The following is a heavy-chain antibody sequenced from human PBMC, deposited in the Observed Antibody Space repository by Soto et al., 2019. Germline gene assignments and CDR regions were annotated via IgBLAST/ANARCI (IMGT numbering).Heavy chain of an antibody. J-gene: IGHJ4*02. CDR3: AKDLQLWPPVHFDH. Sequence: PGGSLRLSCAGSGFIFRNYAMTWVRQAPGKGLEWVSSVSGHGDSTTYADSVKGRFTISRDNSKNTLYLQMNSLRAEDTAVYYCAKDLQLWPPVHFDHWGQGTLVTVSS. D-gene: IGHD6-6*01. V-gene: IGHV3-23*01. CDR1: GFIFRNYA. CDR2: VSGHGDST.